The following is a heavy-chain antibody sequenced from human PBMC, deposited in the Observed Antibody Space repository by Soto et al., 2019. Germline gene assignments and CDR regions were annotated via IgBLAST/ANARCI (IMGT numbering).Heavy chain of an antibody. CDR3: ARFFAAGTRGYLDS. Sequence: EVQLLESGGGLVQPGGSLRLSCAASGFIFSSYAMSWVRQAPGKGLEWVSAMSGSGDNAYYADSVKGRVTIARGNSTNLLTLQMKSLRAEDTAIYYCARFFAAGTRGYLDSWGQGTLVTVSS. V-gene: IGHV3-23*01. J-gene: IGHJ4*02. D-gene: IGHD3-3*01. CDR1: GFIFSSYA. CDR2: MSGSGDNA.